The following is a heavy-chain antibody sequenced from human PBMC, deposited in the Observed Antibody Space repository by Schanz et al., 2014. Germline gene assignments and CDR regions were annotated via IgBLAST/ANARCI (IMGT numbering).Heavy chain of an antibody. CDR2: IIPILGIA. J-gene: IGHJ6*03. Sequence: QILLVQPGPEVKKPGASVTVSCKASGGTFNSYTINWVRQAPGQGLEWMGRIIPILGIANYAQKLQGRVTMTRDVSSTTAFLELRSLRYDDTAVYYCARDHVATTDYDYFFYYLDVWATGITVIVSS. CDR1: GGTFNSYT. V-gene: IGHV1-69*08. D-gene: IGHD1-1*01. CDR3: ARDHVATTDYDYFFYYLDV.